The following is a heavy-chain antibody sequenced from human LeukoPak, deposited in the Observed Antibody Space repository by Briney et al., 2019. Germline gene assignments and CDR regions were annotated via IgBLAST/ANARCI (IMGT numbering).Heavy chain of an antibody. Sequence: SETLSLTCAVYGGSFSGYYWSWIRQPPGKGLEWIGEINHSGSTNYNPSLKSRVTISVDTSKNQLSLKLSSVTAADTAVYYCARGPSSGYYYWGQGTLVTVSS. D-gene: IGHD3-22*01. CDR2: INHSGST. J-gene: IGHJ4*02. V-gene: IGHV4-34*01. CDR1: GGSFSGYY. CDR3: ARGPSSGYYY.